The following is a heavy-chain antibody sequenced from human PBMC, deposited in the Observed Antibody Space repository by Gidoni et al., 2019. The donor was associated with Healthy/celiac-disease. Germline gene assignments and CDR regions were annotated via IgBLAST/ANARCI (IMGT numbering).Heavy chain of an antibody. D-gene: IGHD3-22*01. Sequence: QLQLQESGPGLVKPSATLSLTCTVSGGSISSSSYYWGWIRQPPGKGLEWIGSIYYSGSTYYNPSLKSRVTISVDTSKNQFSLKLSSVTAADTAVYYCASGGWYYDSSGYYRLESFDYWGQGTLVTVSS. CDR2: IYYSGST. CDR1: GGSISSSSYY. V-gene: IGHV4-39*07. CDR3: ASGGWYYDSSGYYRLESFDY. J-gene: IGHJ4*02.